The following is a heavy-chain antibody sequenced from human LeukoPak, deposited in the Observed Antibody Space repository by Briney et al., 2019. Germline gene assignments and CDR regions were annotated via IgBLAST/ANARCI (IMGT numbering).Heavy chain of an antibody. CDR3: ARATPWLLPGY. J-gene: IGHJ4*02. CDR2: IYDTGST. D-gene: IGHD3-22*01. CDR1: GGSISSYY. V-gene: IGHV4-59*01. Sequence: SETLSLTCTVSGGSISSYYWSWVRQPPGKGLEWIGHIYDTGSTNYNPSLESRVTISVDTSKNQFSLRLTSVTAADTAVYFCARATPWLLPGYWGQGTLVTVSS.